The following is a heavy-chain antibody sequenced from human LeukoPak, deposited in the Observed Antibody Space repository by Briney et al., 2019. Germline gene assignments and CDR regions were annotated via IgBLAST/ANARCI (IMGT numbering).Heavy chain of an antibody. Sequence: GGSLRLSCAASGFTFSNYWMTWVRQAPGKGLEGVGNIKGDGSEKYYVVSVKGRFTISRDNTKNSQYLQMNSLRAEDTAVYYCARDFRFLEDYWGQGTLVTVSS. CDR1: GFTFSNYW. CDR2: IKGDGSEK. J-gene: IGHJ4*02. CDR3: ARDFRFLEDY. V-gene: IGHV3-7*01. D-gene: IGHD3-3*01.